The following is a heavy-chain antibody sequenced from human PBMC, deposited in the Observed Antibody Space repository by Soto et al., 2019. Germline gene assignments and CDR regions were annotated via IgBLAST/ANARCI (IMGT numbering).Heavy chain of an antibody. CDR1: GFTFSTFG. Sequence: QVQLVESGGGVVQPGRSLRLSCASSGFTFSTFGMHWVRQAPGKGLEWVALIWFDGSNKNYAESVKGRFTISRDNSKNTLYLQRNSLRAEDTAVYYCARDRGAGYFDYWGQGTLVTVSS. V-gene: IGHV3-33*01. J-gene: IGHJ4*02. CDR2: IWFDGSNK. CDR3: ARDRGAGYFDY.